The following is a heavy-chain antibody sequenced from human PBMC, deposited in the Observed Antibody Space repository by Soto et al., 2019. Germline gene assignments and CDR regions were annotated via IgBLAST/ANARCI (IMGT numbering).Heavy chain of an antibody. D-gene: IGHD3-3*01. V-gene: IGHV3-23*01. CDR1: GFTFSSYA. CDR3: ATTLRTFYYFDY. Sequence: TGGSLRLSCAASGFTFSSYAMSWVRQAPGKGLAWVSTISGSGGGTYYADSVKGRFTISRDNSKNTLSLQMNSLRAEDTAVYYCATTLRTFYYFDYWGQGALVTVSS. CDR2: ISGSGGGT. J-gene: IGHJ4*02.